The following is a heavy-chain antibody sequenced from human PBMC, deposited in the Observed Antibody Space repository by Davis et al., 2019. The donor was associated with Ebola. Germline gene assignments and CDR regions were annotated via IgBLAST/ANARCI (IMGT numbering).Heavy chain of an antibody. CDR3: AKRYSSSAWYFDY. CDR1: GFTFSSYA. J-gene: IGHJ4*02. V-gene: IGHV3-21*04. D-gene: IGHD6-6*01. Sequence: GESLKISCAASGFTFSSYAMHWVRQAPGKGLEWVSSISSSSSYIYYADSVKGRFTISRDNSKNTLYLQMNSLRAEDTAVYYCAKRYSSSAWYFDYWGQGTLVTVSS. CDR2: ISSSSSYI.